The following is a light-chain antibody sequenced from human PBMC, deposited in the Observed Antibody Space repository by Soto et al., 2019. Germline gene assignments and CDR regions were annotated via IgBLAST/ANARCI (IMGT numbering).Light chain of an antibody. Sequence: EIVLTQSPGTLSLSPGERATLSCRASQSVSSYLAWYQQKPGQAPRLLIYDASTRATGISARFSGSGSGTDYTLTISSLEPEDFAMYYCQQRSNWPVTLGQRTKVDIK. CDR1: QSVSSY. CDR3: QQRSNWPVT. J-gene: IGKJ1*01. V-gene: IGKV3-11*01. CDR2: DAS.